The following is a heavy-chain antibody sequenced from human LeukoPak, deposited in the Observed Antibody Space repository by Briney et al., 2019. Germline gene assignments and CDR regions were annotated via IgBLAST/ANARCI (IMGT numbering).Heavy chain of an antibody. CDR1: GFTFSNYA. V-gene: IGHV3-23*01. CDR3: AKPSSAATPGY. CDR2: ISASGGST. D-gene: IGHD2-15*01. Sequence: GGSLRLSCAASGFTFSNYAMSWVRQAPGKGLEWVSGISASGGSTHYADAVKGRFTISKDNSKSTLYLQMNSLRADDTAVYYCAKPSSAATPGYWGQGTLVTVSS. J-gene: IGHJ4*02.